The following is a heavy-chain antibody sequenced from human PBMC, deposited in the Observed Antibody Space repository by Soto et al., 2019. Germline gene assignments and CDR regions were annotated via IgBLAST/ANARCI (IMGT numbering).Heavy chain of an antibody. D-gene: IGHD3-3*01. CDR3: ARGAHGSGYAVY. Sequence: ASVKVSCKASGYTFTTSRINWVRQAPGQGLEWMGWISGYNGNTNYPQKFQGRVTMTTDTSRSTAYMELRSLRFEDTAVYYCARGAHGSGYAVYWGQGTLVTVSS. CDR1: GYTFTTSR. J-gene: IGHJ4*02. CDR2: ISGYNGNT. V-gene: IGHV1-18*01.